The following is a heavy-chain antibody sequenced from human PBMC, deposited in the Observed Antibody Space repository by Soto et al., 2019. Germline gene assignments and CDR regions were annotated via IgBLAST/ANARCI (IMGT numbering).Heavy chain of an antibody. CDR1: GGSISSGNSYS. CDR2: ISHTGIT. J-gene: IGHJ5*02. Sequence: QLQLQESGSGLVKPSQTLSLTCAVSGGSISSGNSYSWSWIRQPPGKGLEWIGSISHTGITSYNPSLKGRVTMSVAKSKNQFSLKLSSVNAADMAVYYCASAVAPYLGTWFDPWGQGSLVIFSS. V-gene: IGHV4-30-2*01. D-gene: IGHD3-16*01. CDR3: ASAVAPYLGTWFDP.